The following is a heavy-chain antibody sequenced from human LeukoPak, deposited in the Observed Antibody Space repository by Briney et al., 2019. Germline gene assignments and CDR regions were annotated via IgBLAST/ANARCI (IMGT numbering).Heavy chain of an antibody. CDR2: IYTSGNT. D-gene: IGHD1-1*01. V-gene: IGHV4-39*07. Sequence: PSETLSLTCTVSGGSISSSSYYWGWIRQPPGKGLEWIGRIYTSGNTNYNPSLKSRVTMSVDTSKNQFSLKLSSVTAADTAVYYCATGDWNGADYWGQGTLVTVSS. CDR3: ATGDWNGADY. CDR1: GGSISSSSYY. J-gene: IGHJ4*02.